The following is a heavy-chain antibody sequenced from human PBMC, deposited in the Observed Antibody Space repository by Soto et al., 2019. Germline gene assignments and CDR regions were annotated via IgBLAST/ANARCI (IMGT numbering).Heavy chain of an antibody. D-gene: IGHD6-19*01. CDR2: IIPIFGTA. J-gene: IGHJ6*02. CDR3: ALPPVAGTAGYYYGMDV. V-gene: IGHV1-69*13. CDR1: GGTFSSYA. Sequence: GASVKVSCKTSGGTFSSYAISWVRQAPGQGLEWMGGIIPIFGTANYAQKFQGRVTITADESTSTAYMELSSLRSEDTAVYYCALPPVAGTAGYYYGMDVWGQGTTVTVSS.